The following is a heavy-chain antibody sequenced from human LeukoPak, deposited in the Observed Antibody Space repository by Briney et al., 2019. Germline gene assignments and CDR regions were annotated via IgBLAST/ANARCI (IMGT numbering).Heavy chain of an antibody. V-gene: IGHV1-2*02. CDR2: INPNSGGT. D-gene: IGHD3-10*01. Sequence: ASVKVSCKASGYTFTGYYIHWVRQAPGQGLEWMGWINPNSGGTNYAQKFQGRVTMTRDTSISTAYMELSRLRSDDTAVYYCASERTGFGAWALPLKNWFDPWGQGTLVTVSS. CDR3: ASERTGFGAWALPLKNWFDP. J-gene: IGHJ5*02. CDR1: GYTFTGYY.